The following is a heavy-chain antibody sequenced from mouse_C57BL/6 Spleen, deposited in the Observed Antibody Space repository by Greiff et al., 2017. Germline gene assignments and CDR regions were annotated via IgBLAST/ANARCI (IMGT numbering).Heavy chain of an antibody. CDR1: GYTFTDYE. CDR2: IDPETGGT. J-gene: IGHJ4*01. V-gene: IGHV1-15*01. D-gene: IGHD2-12*01. Sequence: QVQLQQSGAELVRPGASVTLSCKASGYTFTDYEMPWVKQTPVHGLEWIGAIDPETGGTAYNQKFKGKAILTADKSSSTAYMELRSLTSEDAAVYYCTELLGGAMDYWGQGTSVTVSS. CDR3: TELLGGAMDY.